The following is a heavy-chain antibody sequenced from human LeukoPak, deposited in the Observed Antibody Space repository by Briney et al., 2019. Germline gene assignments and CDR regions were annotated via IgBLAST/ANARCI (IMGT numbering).Heavy chain of an antibody. J-gene: IGHJ5*02. Sequence: SETLSLTCTVSSGSISNYDWSWIRQPAGKGLEWIGRIYSSGSTNYNPSLKSRVTISVDTSKNQFSLKLSSVTAADTAVYYCARFPHSSSWDGLDPWGQGTLVTVSS. V-gene: IGHV4-4*07. CDR3: ARFPHSSSWDGLDP. CDR2: IYSSGST. CDR1: SGSISNYD. D-gene: IGHD6-13*01.